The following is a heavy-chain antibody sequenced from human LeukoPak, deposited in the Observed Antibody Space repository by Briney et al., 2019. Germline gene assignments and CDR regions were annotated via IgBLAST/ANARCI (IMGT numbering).Heavy chain of an antibody. V-gene: IGHV4-34*01. Sequence: INHSGSTNYNPSLKRRVTISVDTSKTQFSLKLNSVTAADTAVYYCARTYCSSTSCYAPFDYWGQGTLVAVSS. D-gene: IGHD2-2*01. J-gene: IGHJ4*02. CDR3: ARTYCSSTSCYAPFDY. CDR2: INHSGST.